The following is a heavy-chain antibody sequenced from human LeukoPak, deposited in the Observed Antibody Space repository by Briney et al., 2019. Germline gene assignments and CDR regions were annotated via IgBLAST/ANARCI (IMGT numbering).Heavy chain of an antibody. V-gene: IGHV4-34*01. Sequence: PSETLSLTCTVSGGSITSYYWSWIRQPPGKGLEWIGEINHSGSTNYNPSLKSRVTISVDTSKNQFSLKLSSVTAADTAVYYCARLFVSSYWGQGTLVTVSS. CDR2: INHSGST. CDR3: ARLFVSSY. CDR1: GGSITSYY. J-gene: IGHJ4*02.